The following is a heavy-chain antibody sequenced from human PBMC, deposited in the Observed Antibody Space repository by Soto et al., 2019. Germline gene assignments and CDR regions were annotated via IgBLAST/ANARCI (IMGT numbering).Heavy chain of an antibody. Sequence: EVQLLESGGGLVQPGGSLRLSCAASGLTFSSYAMNWVRQAPGKGLEWVSGVSGGGGSTYYADSVKGRFIISRDNSKNTLYLQMNSLRAEDTAVYYCAKDSSGYSYDHNAFDIWGQGTMVTVSS. CDR1: GLTFSSYA. CDR3: AKDSSGYSYDHNAFDI. V-gene: IGHV3-23*01. CDR2: VSGGGGST. J-gene: IGHJ3*02. D-gene: IGHD5-18*01.